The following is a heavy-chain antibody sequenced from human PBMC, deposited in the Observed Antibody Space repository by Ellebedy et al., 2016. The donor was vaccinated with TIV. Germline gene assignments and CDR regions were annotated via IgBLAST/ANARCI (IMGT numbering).Heavy chain of an antibody. CDR3: ASGSRIPTFGVGV. J-gene: IGHJ4*02. Sequence: GESLKISCAASGFTVSNNYMSWFRQAPGKGLDWVSLIYSGGNTHYADSVKGRFTISRDDAKNSLYLQMNSLRSEDAAVYYCASGSRIPTFGVGVWGQGALVTVSS. V-gene: IGHV3-66*01. CDR2: IYSGGNT. CDR1: GFTVSNNY. D-gene: IGHD3-3*01.